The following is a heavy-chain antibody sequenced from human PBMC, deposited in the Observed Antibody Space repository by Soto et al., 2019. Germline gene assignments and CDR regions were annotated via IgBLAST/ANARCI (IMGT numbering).Heavy chain of an antibody. CDR2: ISGSGGST. CDR1: GFTFSSYA. D-gene: IGHD2-2*01. J-gene: IGHJ4*02. CDR3: VKDKAIVVVPTYYFDY. Sequence: GGSLRLSCAASGFTFSSYAMSWVRQAPGKGLEWVSAISGSGGSTYYADSVKGRFTISRDNSKSTLYLQMNSLRAEDTAVYYCVKDKAIVVVPTYYFDYWGQGTLVTVSS. V-gene: IGHV3-23*01.